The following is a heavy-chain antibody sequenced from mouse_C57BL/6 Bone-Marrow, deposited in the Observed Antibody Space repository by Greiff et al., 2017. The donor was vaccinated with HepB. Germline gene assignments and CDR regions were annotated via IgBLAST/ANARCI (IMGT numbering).Heavy chain of an antibody. V-gene: IGHV1-55*01. CDR2: IYPGSGST. CDR3: ARWTDYFDY. CDR1: GYTFTSYW. J-gene: IGHJ2*01. Sequence: QVQLKESGAELVKPGASVKMSCKASGYTFTSYWITWVKQRPGQGLEWIGDIYPGSGSTNYNEKFKSKATLTVDTSSSTAYMQLSSLTSEDSAVYYCARWTDYFDYWGQGTTLTVS.